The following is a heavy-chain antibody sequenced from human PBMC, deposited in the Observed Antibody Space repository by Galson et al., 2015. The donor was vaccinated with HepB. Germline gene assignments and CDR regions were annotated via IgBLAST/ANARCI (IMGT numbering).Heavy chain of an antibody. CDR1: GGTFSSYT. V-gene: IGHV1-69*02. CDR3: ARAEYYGSASTYNWFDP. D-gene: IGHD3-10*01. Sequence: SVKVSCKASGGTFSSYTISWVRQAPGQGLEWMGRIIPILGIANYAQKFQGRVTITADKSTSTAYMELSSLRSEDTAVYYCARAEYYGSASTYNWFDPWGQGTLVTVSS. CDR2: IIPILGIA. J-gene: IGHJ5*02.